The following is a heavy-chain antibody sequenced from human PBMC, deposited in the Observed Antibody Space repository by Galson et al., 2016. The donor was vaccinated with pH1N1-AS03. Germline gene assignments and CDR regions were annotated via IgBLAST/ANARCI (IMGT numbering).Heavy chain of an antibody. CDR3: ARLFMEGLCSGGSCHQTNAFDM. Sequence: SETLSLTCTVSGGSINNHYLSWIRQPPGKGLEWIGYIDNTGSTTYNPSLQSRLTMSVDTSKNQFSLRLRSVTAADTAVYSCARLFMEGLCSGGSCHQTNAFDMWGQGTMVTVSS. J-gene: IGHJ3*02. CDR2: IDNTGST. V-gene: IGHV4-59*08. CDR1: GGSINNHY. D-gene: IGHD2-15*01.